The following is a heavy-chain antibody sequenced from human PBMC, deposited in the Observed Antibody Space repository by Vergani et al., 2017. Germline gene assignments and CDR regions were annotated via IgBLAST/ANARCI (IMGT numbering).Heavy chain of an antibody. Sequence: QVQLQQWGAGLLKPSETLSLTCAVYGGSFSGYYWSWIRQPPGKGLEWIGEINNSGSTNYNPSLKSRVTLSVDTSKNQFPLKLGYVTAAETAVYYCATSYCTNGVCWFDPWGQGTLVTVSS. CDR1: GGSFSGYY. D-gene: IGHD2-8*01. V-gene: IGHV4-34*01. J-gene: IGHJ5*02. CDR3: ATSYCTNGVCWFDP. CDR2: INNSGST.